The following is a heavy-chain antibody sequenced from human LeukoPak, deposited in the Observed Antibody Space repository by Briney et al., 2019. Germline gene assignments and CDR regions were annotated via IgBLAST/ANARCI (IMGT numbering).Heavy chain of an antibody. J-gene: IGHJ3*02. Sequence: GGSLRLSCAASGFTFSSYSMNWVRQAPGKGLEWVSSISSSSSYIYYADSVKGRFTISRDNAKNSLYLQMNSLRAEDTAVYYCAGVGATEWAFDIWGQGTMVTVSS. V-gene: IGHV3-21*01. CDR3: AGVGATEWAFDI. CDR1: GFTFSSYS. CDR2: ISSSSSYI. D-gene: IGHD1-26*01.